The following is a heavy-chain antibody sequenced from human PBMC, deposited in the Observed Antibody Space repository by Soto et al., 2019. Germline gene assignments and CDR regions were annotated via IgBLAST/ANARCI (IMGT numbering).Heavy chain of an antibody. CDR3: ARQRGYCSSTSCMYGMDV. CDR2: ISPGDSDT. V-gene: IGHV5-51*01. CDR1: GYSFSSYW. J-gene: IGHJ6*02. Sequence: GESLKISFKGSGYSFSSYWIGWVRQMPGKGVEWLGIISPGDSDTRHSPSFQGKVTLSADKSISTAYLQWRSLKASDTAMYNCARQRGYCSSTSCMYGMDVSGQGTTVTVSS. D-gene: IGHD2-2*01.